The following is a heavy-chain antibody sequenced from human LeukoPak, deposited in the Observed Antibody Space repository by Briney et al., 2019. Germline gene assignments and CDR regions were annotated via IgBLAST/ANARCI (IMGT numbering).Heavy chain of an antibody. D-gene: IGHD2-21*01. Sequence: PGGSLRLSCAASEFTFSSYSMNWVRQAPGKGLEWVSFISSSSTSIYYADSVKGRFTISSDNAKKSLYLQTNSLRAEDTAVYYCARESHMNGMDVWGQGTTVTVSS. CDR3: ARESHMNGMDV. CDR1: EFTFSSYS. CDR2: ISSSSTSI. V-gene: IGHV3-48*01. J-gene: IGHJ6*02.